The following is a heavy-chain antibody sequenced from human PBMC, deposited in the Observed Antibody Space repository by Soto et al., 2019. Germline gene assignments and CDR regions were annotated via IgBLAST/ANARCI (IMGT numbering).Heavy chain of an antibody. D-gene: IGHD3-10*01. Sequence: EVQLVESGGDFVQPGGSLRLSCAASGFTFSSYWMSWVRQAPGKGLEWVANIKQDGSEKYYVDSVKGRFTISRDNAKNSLYLQMNSLRADVTAVYYCAKDTTHELIVRGANDAFDSWGQGTMVTVSS. CDR3: AKDTTHELIVRGANDAFDS. CDR1: GFTFSSYW. V-gene: IGHV3-7*01. CDR2: IKQDGSEK. J-gene: IGHJ3*02.